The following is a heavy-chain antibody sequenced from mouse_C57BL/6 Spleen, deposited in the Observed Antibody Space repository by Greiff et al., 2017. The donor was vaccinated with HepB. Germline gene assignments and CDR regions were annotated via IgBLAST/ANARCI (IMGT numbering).Heavy chain of an antibody. CDR2: ISDGGSYT. V-gene: IGHV5-4*01. CDR1: GFTFSSYA. CDR3: ARVDYDFSSWFAY. J-gene: IGHJ3*01. D-gene: IGHD2-4*01. Sequence: EVQGVESGGGLVKPGGSLKLSCAASGFTFSSYALSWVRQTPEKRLEWVATISDGGSYTYYPDNVKGRFTISRDNAKNNLYLQMSHLKSEDTAMYYCARVDYDFSSWFAYWGQGTLVTVSA.